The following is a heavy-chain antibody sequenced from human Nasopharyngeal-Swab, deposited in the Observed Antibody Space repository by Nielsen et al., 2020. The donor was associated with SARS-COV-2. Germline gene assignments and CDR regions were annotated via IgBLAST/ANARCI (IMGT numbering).Heavy chain of an antibody. CDR3: ARGAFGLGHSWFDP. D-gene: IGHD3-16*01. Sequence: ASVKVFCKSSGYTFSRNDINWVRQATGQGLEWMGWMNPKSGDVGYAQKFQGRVTMTRNTSTTTAYMELSSLRHEDTAVYYCARGAFGLGHSWFDPWGQGTLVTVSS. CDR1: GYTFSRND. CDR2: MNPKSGDV. V-gene: IGHV1-8*01. J-gene: IGHJ5*02.